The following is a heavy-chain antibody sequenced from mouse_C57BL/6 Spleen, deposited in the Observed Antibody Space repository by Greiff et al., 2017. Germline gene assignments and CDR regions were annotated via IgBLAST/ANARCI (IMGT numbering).Heavy chain of an antibody. Sequence: QVQLQQPGAELVKPGASVKLSCKASGYTFTSYWMQWVKQRPGQGLEWIGEIDPSDSYTNYNQKFKGKATLTVDTSSSTAYMQLSSLTSEDSAVYYCARRRLLPLFGYWGKSPTLSVST. CDR3: ARRRLLPLFGY. J-gene: IGHJ2*01. V-gene: IGHV1-50*01. D-gene: IGHD2-3*01. CDR2: IDPSDSYT. CDR1: GYTFTSYW.